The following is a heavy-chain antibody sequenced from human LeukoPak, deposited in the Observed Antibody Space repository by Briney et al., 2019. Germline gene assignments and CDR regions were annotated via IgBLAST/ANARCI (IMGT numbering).Heavy chain of an antibody. Sequence: ASVKDSCKASGYTLTSYGISWVRQAPGQGLEWMGWISAYNGNTNYAQKLQGRVTMTTDTSTSTAYMALRSLRSDDTAVYYCASGTAMVFPDAFDIWGQGTMVTVSS. J-gene: IGHJ3*02. V-gene: IGHV1-18*01. CDR2: ISAYNGNT. CDR1: GYTLTSYG. D-gene: IGHD5-18*01. CDR3: ASGTAMVFPDAFDI.